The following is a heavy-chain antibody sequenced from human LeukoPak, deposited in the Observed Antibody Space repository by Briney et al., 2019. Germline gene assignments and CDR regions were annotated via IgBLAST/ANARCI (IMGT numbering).Heavy chain of an antibody. CDR1: GFTFSSYG. Sequence: TGGSLRLFCAASGFTFSSYGMHWVRQAPGKGLEWVAVIWYDGSNKYYADSVKGRFTISRDNSKNTLYLQMNSLRAEDTAVYYCAKDVSWAGHGGGVPIAVAGISGCFDYWGQGTLVTVSS. CDR2: IWYDGSNK. D-gene: IGHD6-19*01. CDR3: AKDVSWAGHGGGVPIAVAGISGCFDY. V-gene: IGHV3-33*06. J-gene: IGHJ4*02.